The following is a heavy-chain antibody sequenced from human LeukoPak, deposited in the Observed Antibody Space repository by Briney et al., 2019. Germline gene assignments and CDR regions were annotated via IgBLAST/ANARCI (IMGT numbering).Heavy chain of an antibody. CDR2: IYYSGST. CDR1: GGSISSSSYY. V-gene: IGHV4-39*01. D-gene: IGHD6-13*01. CDR3: ARRLTAFGQQLGPVDY. Sequence: PSETLSLTCTVSGGSISSSSYYWGWIRQPPGKGLEWIGSIYYSGSTYYNPSLKSRVTISVDTSKNQFSLKLSSVTAADTAVYYCARRLTAFGQQLGPVDYWGQGTLVTVSS. J-gene: IGHJ4*02.